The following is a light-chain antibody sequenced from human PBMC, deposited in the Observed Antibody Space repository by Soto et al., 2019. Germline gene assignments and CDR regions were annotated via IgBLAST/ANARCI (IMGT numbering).Light chain of an antibody. CDR2: GAS. CDR1: QSVSSTY. J-gene: IGKJ2*01. V-gene: IGKV3-20*01. CDR3: QQFGSSPLYT. Sequence: EIVLTQSPGTLSLSPGERVTLSCRASQSVSSTYLDWYQQKPGQAPRLLIYGASSRATGIPDRFSGSGSGTDFTLTISRLEPEDFAVYYCQQFGSSPLYTFGQGTKLEIK.